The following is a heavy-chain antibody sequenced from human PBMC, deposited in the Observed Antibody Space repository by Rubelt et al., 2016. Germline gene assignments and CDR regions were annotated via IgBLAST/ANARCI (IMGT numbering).Heavy chain of an antibody. CDR2: ISAYNGNT. CDR3: AREAYSGRYPLIDY. Sequence: QVQLVQSGSELKKPGASVKVSCKASGYTFTTYGINWVRQAPGQGLEWMGWISAYNGNTNHAQKLHGRGPLTTETSTSTAYMELRSLRADDTAVYYCAREAYSGRYPLIDYWGQGTLVTVSS. V-gene: IGHV1-18*01. D-gene: IGHD1-26*01. J-gene: IGHJ4*02. CDR1: GYTFTTYG.